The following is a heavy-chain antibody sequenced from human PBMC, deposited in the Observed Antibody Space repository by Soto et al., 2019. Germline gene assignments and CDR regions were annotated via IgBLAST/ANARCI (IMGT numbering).Heavy chain of an antibody. Sequence: QVQLVESGGGVVQPGRSLRLSCAASGFTFSSYGMHWVRQAPGKGLEWVAVISYDGSNKYYADSVKGRFTISRDNSKNTLYLQMNSLRAEDTAVYYCAKDVAVAGIYAEYFQHWGQGTLVTVSS. V-gene: IGHV3-30*18. CDR2: ISYDGSNK. CDR3: AKDVAVAGIYAEYFQH. CDR1: GFTFSSYG. D-gene: IGHD6-19*01. J-gene: IGHJ1*01.